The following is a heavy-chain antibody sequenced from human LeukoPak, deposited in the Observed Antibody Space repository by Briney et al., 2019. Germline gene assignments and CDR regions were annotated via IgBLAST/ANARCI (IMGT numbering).Heavy chain of an antibody. Sequence: GRSLRLSCAASGFTFDDYAMHWVRQAPGKGLEWVSGISWNSGSIGYADSVKGRFTISRDNAKNSLYLQMNSLRAEDTAVYYCARETSINNWNDEDWFDPWGQGTLVTVSS. D-gene: IGHD1-20*01. CDR1: GFTFDDYA. V-gene: IGHV3-9*01. CDR2: ISWNSGSI. J-gene: IGHJ5*02. CDR3: ARETSINNWNDEDWFDP.